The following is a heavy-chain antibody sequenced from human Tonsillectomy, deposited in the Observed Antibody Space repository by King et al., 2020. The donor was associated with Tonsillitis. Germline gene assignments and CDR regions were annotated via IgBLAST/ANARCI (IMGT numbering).Heavy chain of an antibody. CDR3: TTPTPYDSSAYHYDY. V-gene: IGHV3-15*01. CDR1: GFTFSNAW. CDR2: IKSKTDGGTT. J-gene: IGHJ4*02. Sequence: VQLVESGGGLVKPGGSLRLSCTASGFTFSNAWMTWVRQAPGRGLEWVGRIKSKTDGGTTDYAAPVKGRFTISRDDSKNTLYLQMNSLKTEDTAVYYCTTPTPYDSSAYHYDYWGQGTLVTVSS. D-gene: IGHD3-22*01.